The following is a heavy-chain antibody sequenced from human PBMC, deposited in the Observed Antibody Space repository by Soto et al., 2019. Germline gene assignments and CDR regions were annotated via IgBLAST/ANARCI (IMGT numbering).Heavy chain of an antibody. D-gene: IGHD3-10*01. CDR3: ARGYYGDDAFDI. V-gene: IGHV3-21*01. Sequence: PLGSLRRSCAASGLPFSSYSINCVRQAPGKGLEWVSSISSSYIYYADSVKGRFTISRDNAKNSLYLQMNSLRAEDTAVYYCARGYYGDDAFDIWGQGTMVTVSS. CDR1: GLPFSSYS. J-gene: IGHJ3*02. CDR2: ISSSYI.